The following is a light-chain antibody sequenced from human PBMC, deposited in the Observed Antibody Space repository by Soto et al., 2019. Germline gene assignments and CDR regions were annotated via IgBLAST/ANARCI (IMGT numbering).Light chain of an antibody. Sequence: DIQMTQSPSTLSASVGDRVTITCRAGRSISRWLAWYQQKPGKAPKLLIYDASSLESGVPSRFSGSGSGTEFILTISSLQPDDFATYYCQQYNNYWTFGQGTKVDIK. CDR2: DAS. CDR1: RSISRW. CDR3: QQYNNYWT. J-gene: IGKJ1*01. V-gene: IGKV1-5*01.